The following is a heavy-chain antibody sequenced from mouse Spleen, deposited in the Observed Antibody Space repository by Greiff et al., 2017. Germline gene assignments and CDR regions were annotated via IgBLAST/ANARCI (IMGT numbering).Heavy chain of an antibody. CDR1: GFTFSDYY. D-gene: IGHD2-3*01. CDR3: ARERHDDGYSYYAMDY. Sequence: EVQRVESEGGLVQPGSSMKLSCTASGFTFSDYYMAWVRQVPEKGLEWVANINYDGSSTYYLDSLKSRFIISRDNAKNILYLQMSSLKSEDTATYYCARERHDDGYSYYAMDYWGQGTSVTVSS. J-gene: IGHJ4*01. V-gene: IGHV5-16*01. CDR2: INYDGSST.